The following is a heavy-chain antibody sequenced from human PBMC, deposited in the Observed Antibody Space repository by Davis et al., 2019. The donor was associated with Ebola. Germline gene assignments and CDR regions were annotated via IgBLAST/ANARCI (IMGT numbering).Heavy chain of an antibody. CDR3: ARHLTPYGSGHNWFDP. V-gene: IGHV4-39*01. CDR1: GGSFSFYY. D-gene: IGHD3-10*01. J-gene: IGHJ5*02. Sequence: SETLSLTCAVYGGSFSFYYWGWIRQPPGKGLEWIGSIYYSGSTYYNPSLKSRVTISVDTSKKQFSLKLSSVTAADTAVYYCARHLTPYGSGHNWFDPWGQGTLVTVSS. CDR2: IYYSGST.